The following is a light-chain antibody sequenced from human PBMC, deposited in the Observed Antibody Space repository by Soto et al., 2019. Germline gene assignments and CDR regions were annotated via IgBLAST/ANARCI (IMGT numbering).Light chain of an antibody. V-gene: IGKV1-33*01. CDR1: QDISNS. CDR2: DAS. Sequence: DIQMTQSPSSLSASVGDRVTITCQASQDISNSLNWYQQKPGKAPKLLIYDASYLETGVPSRFSGSGSGTDFTFTISSLQPEDIATYYCQQYDNLLVTFGGGTKVDIK. J-gene: IGKJ4*01. CDR3: QQYDNLLVT.